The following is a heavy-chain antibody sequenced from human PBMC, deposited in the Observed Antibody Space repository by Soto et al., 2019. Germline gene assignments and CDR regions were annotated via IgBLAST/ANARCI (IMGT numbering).Heavy chain of an antibody. CDR1: GGSISSGGYS. CDR3: ASPPSFYWGSYRYGYFDY. Sequence: SETLSLTCAVSGGSISSGGYSWSWIRQPPGKGLEWIGYIYHSGSTYYNPSLKSRVTISVDRSKNQFSLKLGSVTAADTAVYYCASPPSFYWGSYRYGYFDYWDQGTLVTVSS. D-gene: IGHD3-16*02. V-gene: IGHV4-30-2*01. CDR2: IYHSGST. J-gene: IGHJ4*02.